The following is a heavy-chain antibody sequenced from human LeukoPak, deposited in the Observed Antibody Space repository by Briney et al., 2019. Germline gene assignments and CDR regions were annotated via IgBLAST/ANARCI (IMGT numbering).Heavy chain of an antibody. V-gene: IGHV3-23*01. CDR2: ISGSSRHI. CDR1: GFTFSTYA. Sequence: GGSLGLSCAASGFTFSTYAMSWVRQAPGKGLEWVSIISGSSRHIYYADSVKGRFTISRDNSKNTLYLQMNSLRAEDTAVYYCAKDPSVVGATRFDYWGQGTLVTVSS. J-gene: IGHJ4*02. D-gene: IGHD1-26*01. CDR3: AKDPSVVGATRFDY.